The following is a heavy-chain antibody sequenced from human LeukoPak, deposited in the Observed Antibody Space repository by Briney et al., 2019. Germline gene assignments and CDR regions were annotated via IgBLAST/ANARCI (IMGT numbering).Heavy chain of an antibody. V-gene: IGHV4-30-2*01. D-gene: IGHD5-12*01. CDR3: RSRQASALFNC. Sequence: SETLSLTCTVSGGAITSGGYSWNWIRQPPGKGLEWIGCIYDRGPAYYNPSLKSRLTISVDRPKNQFFLNVTSLTAADTAVYCGRSRQASALFNCWGQGTLVVVSS. J-gene: IGHJ5*01. CDR2: IYDRGPA. CDR1: GGAITSGGYS.